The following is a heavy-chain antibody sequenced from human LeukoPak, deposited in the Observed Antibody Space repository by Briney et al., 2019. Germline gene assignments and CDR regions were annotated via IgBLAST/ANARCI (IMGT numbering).Heavy chain of an antibody. D-gene: IGHD2-2*01. CDR1: GFTVSSNY. V-gene: IGHV3-53*01. CDR2: IYSGGST. CDR3: VSAAMGAVDY. Sequence: GGSLRLSCAASGFTVSSNYMSWVRQATGKGLEWVSVIYSGGSTYYADSVKGRFTMSRDNSKKTLYLQMNSLRAEDTAVYYCVSAAMGAVDYWGQGTLVTVSS. J-gene: IGHJ4*02.